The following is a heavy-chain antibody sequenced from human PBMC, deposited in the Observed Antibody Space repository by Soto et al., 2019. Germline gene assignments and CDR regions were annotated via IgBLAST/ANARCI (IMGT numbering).Heavy chain of an antibody. J-gene: IGHJ3*02. V-gene: IGHV4-59*08. CDR2: IYYSGST. Sequence: SETLSLTCTVSGGSISSYYWSWIRQPPGKGLEWIGYIYYSGSTNYNPSLKSRVTISVDTSKNQFSLNLSSVTAADTAVYYCARLELREGFDAFAIWGQGTMVTVSS. CDR1: GGSISSYY. D-gene: IGHD1-7*01. CDR3: ARLELREGFDAFAI.